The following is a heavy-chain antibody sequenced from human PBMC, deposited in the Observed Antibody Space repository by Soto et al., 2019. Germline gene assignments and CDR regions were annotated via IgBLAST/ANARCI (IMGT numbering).Heavy chain of an antibody. V-gene: IGHV3-7*01. CDR3: VCGGNFFVY. CDR2: INQDGSER. D-gene: IGHD3-16*01. CDR1: GFTFSTYW. J-gene: IGHJ4*02. Sequence: EVQLVESGGGLVQPGGSLRLPCAASGFTFSTYWMTWVRQPPGKGLEWVASINQDGSERYYVDSVRGRFTISRDNAKNSVYLQMNRQRVEDTAVYYCVCGGNFFVYWGQGTLVTVSP.